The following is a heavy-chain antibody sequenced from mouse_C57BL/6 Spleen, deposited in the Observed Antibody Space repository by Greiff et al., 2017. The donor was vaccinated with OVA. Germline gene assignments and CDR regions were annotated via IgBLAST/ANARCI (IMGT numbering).Heavy chain of an antibody. CDR2: IYPRDGST. V-gene: IGHV1-85*01. D-gene: IGHD2-5*01. CDR3: ARRDYSNYDAMDD. CDR1: GSTFPSYD. J-gene: IGHJ4*01. Sequence: QVQLKQSGPELVKPGASVKLSCKASGSTFPSYDINWVKQRPGQGLEWIGWIYPRDGSTKYNEKFKGKATLTVDTSSSTAYMELHSLTSEDSAVYFCARRDYSNYDAMDDWGQGTSVTVSS.